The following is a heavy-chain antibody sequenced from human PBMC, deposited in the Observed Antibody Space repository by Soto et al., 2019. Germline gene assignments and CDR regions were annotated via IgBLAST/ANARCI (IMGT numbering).Heavy chain of an antibody. J-gene: IGHJ6*02. CDR1: GYTFIRYG. D-gene: IGHD3-16*01. CDR3: ARGGYDDNSWGKLSHSGSDV. V-gene: IGHV1-18*01. CDR2: ISPYNDYT. Sequence: QVQLVQSAAEVKKPGASVKVSCKASGYTFIRYGITWVRQAPGQGLEWMGWISPYNDYTIYAQKLQGRVTMTTYTSTRTVYMELRGLKSDATAVYYCARGGYDDNSWGKLSHSGSDVWGQGTSVSVSS.